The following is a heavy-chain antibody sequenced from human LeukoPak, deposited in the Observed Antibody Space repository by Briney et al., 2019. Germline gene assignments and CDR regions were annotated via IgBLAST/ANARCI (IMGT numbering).Heavy chain of an antibody. V-gene: IGHV3-74*01. D-gene: IGHD3-22*01. CDR3: ARDPDLSGYSFFDY. J-gene: IGHJ4*02. Sequence: GGSLRLSCVASGFTSSSYWMHWVRRAPGKGLVWVSRINSDGSSTTYADSVKGRFTISRDNAKNTLYLQMNSLRAEDTAVYYCARDPDLSGYSFFDYWGQGTLVTVSS. CDR2: INSDGSST. CDR1: GFTSSSYW.